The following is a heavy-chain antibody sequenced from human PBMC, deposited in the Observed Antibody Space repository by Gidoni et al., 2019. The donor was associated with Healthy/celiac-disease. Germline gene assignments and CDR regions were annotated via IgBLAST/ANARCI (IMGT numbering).Heavy chain of an antibody. J-gene: IGHJ4*02. D-gene: IGHD3-22*01. CDR2: ISYDGSNK. Sequence: QVQLVESGGGVVQPGGSLRLSCAASGFTFSSYAMHWVRQAPGKGLECVAVISYDGSNKYYADSVKGRFTISRDNSKNTLYLQMNSLRAEDTAVYYCARGGGVITMIVVVITSYFDYWGQGTLVTVSS. CDR1: GFTFSSYA. CDR3: ARGGGVITMIVVVITSYFDY. V-gene: IGHV3-30-3*01.